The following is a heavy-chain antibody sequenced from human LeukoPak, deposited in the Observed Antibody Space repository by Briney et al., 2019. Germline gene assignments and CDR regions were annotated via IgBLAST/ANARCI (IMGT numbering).Heavy chain of an antibody. D-gene: IGHD4-17*01. J-gene: IGHJ5*02. CDR3: ARDSEGYGRFDP. CDR2: IYYSGST. CDR1: GGSISSYY. Sequence: SETLSLTCTVSGGSISSYYWSWIRQHPGKGLEWIGYIYYSGSTYYNPSLKSRVTISVDTSKNQFSLKLSSVTAADAAVYYCARDSEGYGRFDPWGQGILVTVSS. V-gene: IGHV4-59*06.